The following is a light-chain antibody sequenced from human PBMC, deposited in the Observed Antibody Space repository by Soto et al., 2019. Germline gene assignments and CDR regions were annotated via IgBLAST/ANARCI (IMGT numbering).Light chain of an antibody. CDR1: SSDVGGYNY. CDR2: EVS. Sequence: QSALTPPASVSGSPGQSITISCTVTSSDVGGYNYVSWYQQQSGKAPKLMIHEVSNRPSGVSNRFSGSKSGNTASPTISGLQAEDEADYYCSSFTGSRAYVFGTGTKVTVL. V-gene: IGLV2-14*01. CDR3: SSFTGSRAYV. J-gene: IGLJ1*01.